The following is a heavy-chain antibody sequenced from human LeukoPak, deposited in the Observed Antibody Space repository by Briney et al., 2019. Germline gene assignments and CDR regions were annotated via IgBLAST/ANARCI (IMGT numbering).Heavy chain of an antibody. CDR3: ASAGYYYGSSGYYSAFHY. V-gene: IGHV4-59*01. D-gene: IGHD3-22*01. Sequence: SETLSLTCTVSSGSIGSYYWSWIRQPPGKGLEWIGYIYYSGSTSYNPSLNSPVTISVDSFKNHFSLALRHVTGADTAVYYCASAGYYYGSSGYYSAFHYWGQGTLVTVSS. CDR2: IYYSGST. J-gene: IGHJ4*02. CDR1: SGSIGSYY.